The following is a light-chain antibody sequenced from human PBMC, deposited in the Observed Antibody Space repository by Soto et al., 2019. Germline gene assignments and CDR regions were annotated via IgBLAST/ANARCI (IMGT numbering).Light chain of an antibody. J-gene: IGKJ4*01. CDR3: QRYNNWPLT. CDR2: GIS. V-gene: IGKV3D-15*01. Sequence: EIVMTHSPATLSVSPGETASLSCRASQSAGNFLAWYQQKPGQAPRLLIYGISKRATDIPARFSGSRSGPEFTLTINSLQSEDFAIYYCQRYNNWPLTFGGGTKVDIK. CDR1: QSAGNF.